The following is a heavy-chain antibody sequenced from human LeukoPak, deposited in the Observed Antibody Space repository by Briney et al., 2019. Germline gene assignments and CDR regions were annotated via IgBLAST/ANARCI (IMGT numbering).Heavy chain of an antibody. CDR2: IDHSGST. Sequence: SETLSLTCAVYGGSFSDYFWSRIRQPPGKGLEWIGEIDHSGSTNYNPSLKSRVTISVDTSKSQFSLQLSSVTAADTAVYYCARGPVRGRGYGYYSYYMDVWGKGTTVTVSS. V-gene: IGHV4-34*01. J-gene: IGHJ6*03. CDR1: GGSFSDYF. D-gene: IGHD5-12*01. CDR3: ARGPVRGRGYGYYSYYMDV.